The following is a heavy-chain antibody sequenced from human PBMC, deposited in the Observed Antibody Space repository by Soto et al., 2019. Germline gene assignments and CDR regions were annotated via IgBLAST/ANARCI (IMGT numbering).Heavy chain of an antibody. CDR3: AKDFIADYGDYGVDY. D-gene: IGHD4-17*01. V-gene: IGHV3-23*01. J-gene: IGHJ4*02. Sequence: PGGSLRLSCAASGFTFSSYAMSWVRQAPGKGLEWVSAISGSGGSTYYADSMKGRFTISRDNSKNTLYLQMNSLRAEDTAVYYCAKDFIADYGDYGVDYWGQGTLVTVSS. CDR2: ISGSGGST. CDR1: GFTFSSYA.